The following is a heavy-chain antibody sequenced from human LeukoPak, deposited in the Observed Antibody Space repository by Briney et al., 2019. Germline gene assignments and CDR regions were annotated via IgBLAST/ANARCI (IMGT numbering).Heavy chain of an antibody. V-gene: IGHV3-23*01. CDR1: GFTFSNFA. CDR2: ISDRT. D-gene: IGHD2/OR15-2a*01. CDR3: VKRTTTFDY. J-gene: IGHJ4*02. Sequence: PGGSLRLSCAASGFTFSNFAMSWVRQAPGKGLEWVSAISDRTYYADAVKGRFTISRDNSKNTLYLQMNSLRAEDTAVYYCVKRTTTFDYWGQGTLVTVSS.